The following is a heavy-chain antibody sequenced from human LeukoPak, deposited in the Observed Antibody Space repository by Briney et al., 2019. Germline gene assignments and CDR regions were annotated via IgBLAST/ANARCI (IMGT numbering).Heavy chain of an antibody. D-gene: IGHD6-19*01. CDR3: ARESRIAVAVHFDY. Sequence: SQTLSLTCAISGDSVSSNSAAWNWIRQSPSRGLGWLGRTYYRSKWYNDYAVSVKSRITINPDTSKNQFSLQLNSVTPEDTAAYYCARESRIAVAVHFDYWGQGTLVTVSS. CDR1: GDSVSSNSAA. J-gene: IGHJ4*02. V-gene: IGHV6-1*01. CDR2: TYYRSKWYN.